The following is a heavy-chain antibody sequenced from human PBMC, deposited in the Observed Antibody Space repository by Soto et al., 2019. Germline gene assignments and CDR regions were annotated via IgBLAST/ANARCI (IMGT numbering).Heavy chain of an antibody. J-gene: IGHJ3*02. V-gene: IGHV4-34*01. D-gene: IGHD3-10*01. CDR1: GGSFSGYY. CDR2: INHSGST. Sequence: QVQLQQWGAGLLKPSETLSLTCAVYGGSFSGYYWSWIRQPPGKGLEWIGEINHSGSTNYNPSLKSRVTISVDTSKNQFSLKLSSVPAADTAVYYCARRVRSVRGVIKGGAFDIWGQGTMVTVSS. CDR3: ARRVRSVRGVIKGGAFDI.